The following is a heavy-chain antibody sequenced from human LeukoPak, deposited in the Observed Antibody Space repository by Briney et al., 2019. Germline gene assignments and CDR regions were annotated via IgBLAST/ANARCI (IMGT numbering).Heavy chain of an antibody. Sequence: SETLSLTCAVYGGSFSGYYWSWIRQPPGKGLEWIGEINHSGSTNYNPSLKSRVTISVDTSKNQFSLKLSSVTAADTAVYYCARDGDYGDYEVGAFDIWGQGTMVTVSS. CDR3: ARDGDYGDYEVGAFDI. D-gene: IGHD4-17*01. CDR1: GGSFSGYY. J-gene: IGHJ3*02. CDR2: INHSGST. V-gene: IGHV4-34*01.